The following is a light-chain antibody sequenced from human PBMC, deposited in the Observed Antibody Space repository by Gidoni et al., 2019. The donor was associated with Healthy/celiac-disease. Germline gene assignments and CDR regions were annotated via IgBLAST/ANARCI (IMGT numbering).Light chain of an antibody. CDR3: QQSYSTPRGT. J-gene: IGKJ4*01. CDR2: AAS. Sequence: DIQMTQSPSSLSASVGDRVTITCRASQSISSYLNWYQQKPGKAPKLLIYAASSLQSGVPSRFSSSGSGTDFTITISSLQPEDFATYYCQQSYSTPRGTFGGGTKVEIK. V-gene: IGKV1-39*01. CDR1: QSISSY.